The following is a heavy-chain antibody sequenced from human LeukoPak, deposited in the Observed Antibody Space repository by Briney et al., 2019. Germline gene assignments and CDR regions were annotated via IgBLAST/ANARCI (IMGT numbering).Heavy chain of an antibody. CDR1: DGSISSNNW. CDR2: IYHSGNT. Sequence: KSSETLSLTCAVSDGSISSNNWWSWVRQPPGKGLEWIGEIYHSGNTNYNPSLKSRVTISVDKSKNHFSLKLSSVTAADTAVYYCAREVGYSSSWILHDAFDIWGQGTMVTVSS. V-gene: IGHV4-4*02. CDR3: AREVGYSSSWILHDAFDI. D-gene: IGHD6-13*01. J-gene: IGHJ3*02.